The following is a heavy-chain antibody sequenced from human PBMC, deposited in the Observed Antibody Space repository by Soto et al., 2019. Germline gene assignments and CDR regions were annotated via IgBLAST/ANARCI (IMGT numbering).Heavy chain of an antibody. CDR1: GFTVSSNY. D-gene: IGHD3-10*01. V-gene: IGHV3-53*04. CDR3: ASKEGSGSYLYYYYYMDV. CDR2: IYSGGST. J-gene: IGHJ6*03. Sequence: GGSLRLSCAASGFTVSSNYRSWVRQAPGKGLEWVSVIYSGGSTYYADSVKGRFTISRHNSKNTLYLQMNSLRAEDTAVYYCASKEGSGSYLYYYYYMDVWGKGTTVTVSS.